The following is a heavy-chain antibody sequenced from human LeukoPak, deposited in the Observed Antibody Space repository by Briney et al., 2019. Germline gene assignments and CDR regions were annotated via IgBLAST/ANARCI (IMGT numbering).Heavy chain of an antibody. CDR2: ISTSSSYI. CDR3: ARGRAVVAASDSWFDP. Sequence: GGSLRLSCGASGFAFSNYAMTWVRQAPGKGLEWVSSISTSSSYIYYADSVKGRFTISRDNAKNSLYLQMNSLRAEDTAVYYCARGRAVVAASDSWFDPWGQGTLVTVSS. D-gene: IGHD2-15*01. CDR1: GFAFSNYA. V-gene: IGHV3-21*01. J-gene: IGHJ5*02.